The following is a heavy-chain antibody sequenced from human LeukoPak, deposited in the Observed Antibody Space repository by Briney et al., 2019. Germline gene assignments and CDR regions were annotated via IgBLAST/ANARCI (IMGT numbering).Heavy chain of an antibody. CDR2: INPNSGGT. CDR3: ARDLQDSSSSNWFDP. CDR1: GYTFTGYY. V-gene: IGHV1-2*02. J-gene: IGHJ5*02. Sequence: GASVKVSCKASGYTFTGYYMHWGRQAPGPGVEWVGWINPNSGGTNYAQKFQGRVTMTRDTSISTAYMELSRLRSDDTAVYYCARDLQDSSSSNWFDPWGQGTLVTVSS. D-gene: IGHD6-6*01.